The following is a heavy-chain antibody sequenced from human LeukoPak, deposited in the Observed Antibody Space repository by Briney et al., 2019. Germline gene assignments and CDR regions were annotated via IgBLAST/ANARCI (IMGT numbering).Heavy chain of an antibody. V-gene: IGHV3-74*01. CDR3: ARDLWGVVVPAADYYYYMDV. J-gene: IGHJ6*03. CDR1: GFTFSSYW. Sequence: GGSLRLSCAASGFTFSSYWMHWVRQAPGKGLVWVSRINSDGSSTSYADSVKGRFTISRDNAKNTLYLQMNSLRAEDTAVYYCARDLWGVVVPAADYYYYMDVWGKGTTVTVSS. CDR2: INSDGSST. D-gene: IGHD2-2*01.